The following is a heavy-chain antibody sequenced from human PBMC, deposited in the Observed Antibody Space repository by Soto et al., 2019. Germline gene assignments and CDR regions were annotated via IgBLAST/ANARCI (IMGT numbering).Heavy chain of an antibody. V-gene: IGHV4-59*08. CDR2: IYYSGST. Sequence: SETLSLTCTVSGGSISSYYWSWIRQPPGKGLEWIGYIYYSGSTNYNPSLKSRVTISVDTSKNQFSLKLGSVTAADTAVYYCARHRDILTGYYSTWGQGTLVTVS. CDR3: ARHRDILTGYYST. CDR1: GGSISSYY. D-gene: IGHD3-9*01. J-gene: IGHJ5*02.